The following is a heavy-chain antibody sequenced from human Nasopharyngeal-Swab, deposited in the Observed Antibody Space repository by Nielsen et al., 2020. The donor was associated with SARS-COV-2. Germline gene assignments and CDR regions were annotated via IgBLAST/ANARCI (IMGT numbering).Heavy chain of an antibody. J-gene: IGHJ4*02. CDR1: GGSFSGYY. Sequence: SETLSLTCAVYGGSFSGYYWSWIRQPPGKGLEWIGEINHSGSTYYNPSLKSRVTISVDTSKNQFSLKLSSVTAADTAVYYCANQWLGYFDYWGQGTLVTVSS. CDR2: INHSGST. V-gene: IGHV4-34*01. D-gene: IGHD6-19*01. CDR3: ANQWLGYFDY.